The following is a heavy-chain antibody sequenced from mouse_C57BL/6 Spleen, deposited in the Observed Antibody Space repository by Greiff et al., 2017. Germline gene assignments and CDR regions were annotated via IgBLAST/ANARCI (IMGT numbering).Heavy chain of an antibody. V-gene: IGHV1-9*01. CDR3: YYYGSSPWFAY. CDR2: ILPGSGST. CDR1: GYTFTGYW. D-gene: IGHD1-1*01. Sequence: QVQLQQSGAELMKPGASVKLSCKATGYTFTGYWIQWVKQRPGHGLEWIGEILPGSGSTNYNEKFKGKATFTADTSYNTAYMQLSSLTTEDTAVYYGYYYGSSPWFAYWGQGTLVTVSA. J-gene: IGHJ3*01.